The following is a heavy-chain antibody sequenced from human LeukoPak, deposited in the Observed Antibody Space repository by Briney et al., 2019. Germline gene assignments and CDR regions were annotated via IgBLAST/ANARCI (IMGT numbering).Heavy chain of an antibody. J-gene: IGHJ4*02. Sequence: SETLSLTCTVSGGSISSGSYYWSWIRQPAGKGLEWIGRIYTSESTNYNPSLKSRVTISVDTSKNQFSLKLSSVTAADTAVYYCARVRASSGWLFDYWGQGTLVTVSS. CDR3: ARVRASSGWLFDY. CDR1: GGSISSGSYY. CDR2: IYTSEST. D-gene: IGHD6-19*01. V-gene: IGHV4-61*02.